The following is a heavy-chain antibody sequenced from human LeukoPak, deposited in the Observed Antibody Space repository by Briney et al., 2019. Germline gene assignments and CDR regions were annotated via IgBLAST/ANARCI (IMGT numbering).Heavy chain of an antibody. CDR1: GFAFSSYA. CDR2: ISGSGGST. V-gene: IGHV3-23*01. Sequence: PGGSLRLSCAASGFAFSSYAMSWVRQAPGKGLEWVSAISGSGGSTYYADSVKGRFTISRDNSKNTLYLQMNSLRAEDTAVYYCAKFSYSSSWYVGYYFDYWGQGTLVTVSS. D-gene: IGHD6-13*01. CDR3: AKFSYSSSWYVGYYFDY. J-gene: IGHJ4*02.